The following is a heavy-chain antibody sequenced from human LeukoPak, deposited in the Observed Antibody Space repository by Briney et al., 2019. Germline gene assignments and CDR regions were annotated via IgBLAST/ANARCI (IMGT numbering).Heavy chain of an antibody. CDR2: IYYSGST. CDR3: ARGNSSSPESFDY. CDR1: GGSISSYY. Sequence: SETLSLTCTVSGGSISSYYWSWIRQPPGKGLEWIGYIYYSGSTNYNPSLKSRVTISVDTSKNQFSLKLSSVTAADTAVYYCARGNSSSPESFDYWGQGTLVTVSS. D-gene: IGHD6-6*01. V-gene: IGHV4-59*01. J-gene: IGHJ4*02.